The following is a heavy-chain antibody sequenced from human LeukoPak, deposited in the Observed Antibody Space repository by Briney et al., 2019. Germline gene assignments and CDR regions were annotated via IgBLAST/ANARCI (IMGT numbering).Heavy chain of an antibody. D-gene: IGHD3-10*01. V-gene: IGHV1-24*01. CDR1: GYTLTELS. Sequence: ASVKVSCKVSGYTLTELSVQWVRQAPGKGLEWMGGFDPEDAETIYAQKFQGRVTMTRDTSISTAYMELSRLRSDDTAVYYCARVEGEWGQGTLVTVSS. CDR3: ARVEGE. J-gene: IGHJ4*02. CDR2: FDPEDAET.